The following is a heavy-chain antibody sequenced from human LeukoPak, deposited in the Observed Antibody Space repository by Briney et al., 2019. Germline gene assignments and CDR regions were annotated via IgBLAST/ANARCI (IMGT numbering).Heavy chain of an antibody. J-gene: IGHJ3*02. CDR3: AKVKSTSVWPDDAFDI. D-gene: IGHD6-19*01. CDR1: RFTFSIYA. CDR2: ISGSGDIT. V-gene: IGHV3-23*01. Sequence: GGSLRLSCAASRFTFSIYAMSWVRQAPGEGLEWVSAISGSGDITYNADSVKGRFTLSRDNSKTTLYLQMSSLGAEDTAVYYCAKVKSTSVWPDDAFDIWGQGTMVTVSS.